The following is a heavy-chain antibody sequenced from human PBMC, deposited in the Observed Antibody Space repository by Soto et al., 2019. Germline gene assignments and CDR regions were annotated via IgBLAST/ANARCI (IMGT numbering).Heavy chain of an antibody. CDR1: GFTFSGYN. D-gene: IGHD3-16*01. CDR2: INRNNGVV. V-gene: IGHV3-48*02. CDR3: ATDATFGTKGGSFDI. Sequence: PGGSLRLSCAASGFTFSGYNMNWVRQAPGRGMEWVSYINRNNGVVSYADSVKGRFTISRDNAKNSMSLQMNSLRDEDTDVYYCATDATFGTKGGSFDICGHGTILTVSS. J-gene: IGHJ3*02.